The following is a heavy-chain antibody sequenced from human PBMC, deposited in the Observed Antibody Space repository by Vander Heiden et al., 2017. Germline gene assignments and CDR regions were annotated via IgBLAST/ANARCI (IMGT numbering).Heavy chain of an antibody. J-gene: IGHJ6*02. D-gene: IGHD2-2*01. CDR1: GYTFTSYD. V-gene: IGHV1-8*01. Sequence: QVQLVQSGAEVKKPGASVKVSCKASGYTFTSYDINWVRQATGQGLEWMGWMNPNSGNTGYAQKFQGRVTMTRNTSISTAYMELSSLRSEDTAVYYCARGFVVVPAALYYYGMDVWGQGTTVTVSS. CDR2: MNPNSGNT. CDR3: ARGFVVVPAALYYYGMDV.